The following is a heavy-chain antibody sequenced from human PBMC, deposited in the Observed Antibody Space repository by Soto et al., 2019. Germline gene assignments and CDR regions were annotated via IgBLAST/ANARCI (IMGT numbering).Heavy chain of an antibody. V-gene: IGHV4-59*01. CDR1: GGSISSYY. Sequence: QVQLQESGPGLVKPSETLSLTCTVSGGSISSYYWSWIRQPPGKGLEWIGYIYYGGSTNYNPSLKSRVTISVDTSKNQFSLKLSSVTAADTAVYYCARDLFSDSSGYYDYWGQGTLVTVSS. D-gene: IGHD3-22*01. CDR2: IYYGGST. J-gene: IGHJ4*02. CDR3: ARDLFSDSSGYYDY.